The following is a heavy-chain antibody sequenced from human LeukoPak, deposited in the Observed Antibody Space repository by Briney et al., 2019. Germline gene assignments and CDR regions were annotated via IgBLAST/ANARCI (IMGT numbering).Heavy chain of an antibody. CDR3: AKGNGYSYCRHYFDY. D-gene: IGHD5-18*01. V-gene: IGHV3-23*01. CDR2: ITASGGDT. J-gene: IGHJ4*02. Sequence: PGGSLRLSCAASGVTFSSYAMGWVRQAPGKGLEWVSAITASGGDTYYADSVKGRFTISRDNSKNTLYLQVNSLRAEDTAVYYCAKGNGYSYCRHYFDYWGQGTLVTVSS. CDR1: GVTFSSYA.